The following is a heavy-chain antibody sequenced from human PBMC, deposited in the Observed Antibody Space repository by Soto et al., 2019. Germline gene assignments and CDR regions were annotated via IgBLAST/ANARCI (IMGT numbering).Heavy chain of an antibody. Sequence: GGSLTLSCTASGFTFSNHPMSWVRQAPGRGLEWVSAISDDGSSTYYADSVKGRFTISRDNSKNTLYVQMNSLRPEDTAVYFCAKFHRDPGSCFDNWGQGTQDTVSS. J-gene: IGHJ5*02. CDR3: AKFHRDPGSCFDN. CDR1: GFTFSNHP. D-gene: IGHD1-26*01. CDR2: ISDDGSST. V-gene: IGHV3-23*01.